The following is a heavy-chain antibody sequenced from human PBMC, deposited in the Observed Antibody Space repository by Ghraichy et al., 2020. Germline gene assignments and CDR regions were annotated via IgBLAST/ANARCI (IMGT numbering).Heavy chain of an antibody. CDR3: ARVKGDCSSTSCYTGLRGWFDP. CDR2: INHSGST. Sequence: SQTLSLTCAVYGGSFSGYYWSWIRQPPGKGLEWIGEINHSGSTNYNPSLKSRVTISVDTSKNQFSLKLSSVTAADTAVYYCARVKGDCSSTSCYTGLRGWFDPWGQGTLVTVSS. V-gene: IGHV4-34*01. CDR1: GGSFSGYY. J-gene: IGHJ5*02. D-gene: IGHD2-2*02.